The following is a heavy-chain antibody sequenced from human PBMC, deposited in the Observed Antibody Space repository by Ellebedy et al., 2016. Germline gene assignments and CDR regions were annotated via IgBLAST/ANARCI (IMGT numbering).Heavy chain of an antibody. V-gene: IGHV3-23*01. Sequence: GGSLRLFXAASGLTFSNFFMSWVRQAPGKGLEWVSTISGNGDKRDFADSVKGRFTISRDNSRNTLHLQMNNLRGEDTAVYYCRQGHYADYWGQGTLVTVSS. CDR1: GLTFSNFF. J-gene: IGHJ4*02. CDR2: ISGNGDKR. CDR3: RQGHYADY.